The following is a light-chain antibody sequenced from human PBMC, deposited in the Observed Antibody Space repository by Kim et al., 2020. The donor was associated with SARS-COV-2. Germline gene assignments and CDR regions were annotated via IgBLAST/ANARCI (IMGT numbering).Light chain of an antibody. CDR2: RNN. J-gene: IGLJ3*02. V-gene: IGLV1-47*01. Sequence: GQRVTIACSGSSSNIGSNYVYWYQQLPGTAPKLLIYRNNQRPSGVPDRFSGSKSGTSASLAISWLRSEDEADYYCAAWDDSLSAWVFGGGTKLTVL. CDR3: AAWDDSLSAWV. CDR1: SSNIGSNY.